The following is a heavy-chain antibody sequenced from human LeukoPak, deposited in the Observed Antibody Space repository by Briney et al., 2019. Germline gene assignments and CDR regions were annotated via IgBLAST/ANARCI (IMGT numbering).Heavy chain of an antibody. Sequence: GGSLRLSCAASGFTVSSNYMSWVRQAPGKGLEWVSVIYSGGSTYYADSVKGRFTISRDNSKNTLYLQMNSLRAEDTAVYYCARAHIVASSGSDYWGQGTLVTVSS. CDR2: IYSGGST. J-gene: IGHJ4*02. CDR3: ARAHIVASSGSDY. V-gene: IGHV3-66*01. CDR1: GFTVSSNY. D-gene: IGHD5-12*01.